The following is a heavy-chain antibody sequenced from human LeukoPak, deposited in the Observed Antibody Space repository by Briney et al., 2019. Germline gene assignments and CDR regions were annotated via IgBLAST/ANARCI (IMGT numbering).Heavy chain of an antibody. D-gene: IGHD6-13*01. V-gene: IGHV3-15*01. CDR1: GFTFSNAW. J-gene: IGHJ4*02. Sequence: GGSLRLSCAASGFTFSNAWMSWVRQAPGKGLEWVGRIKSKTDGGTTDYAAPVKGRFTISRDDSKNTLYLQMNSLKTEDTAVYYCPTIRGYSSSWPFDYWGQGILVTVSS. CDR2: IKSKTDGGTT. CDR3: PTIRGYSSSWPFDY.